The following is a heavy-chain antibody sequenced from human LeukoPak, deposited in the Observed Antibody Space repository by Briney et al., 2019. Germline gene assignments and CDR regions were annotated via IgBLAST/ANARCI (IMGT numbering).Heavy chain of an antibody. Sequence: ASVNVSCKASGYTFTSYSMRWVRQVPGQGLEWMGIVNPSGGSTTYAQNFQGRVTMTRDTSTSTVFMELSSLISEDTAVYYCARDRSPVANDLDCWGQGTLVTVSS. CDR2: VNPSGGST. CDR1: GYTFTSYS. J-gene: IGHJ4*02. CDR3: ARDRSPVANDLDC. D-gene: IGHD5-12*01. V-gene: IGHV1-46*01.